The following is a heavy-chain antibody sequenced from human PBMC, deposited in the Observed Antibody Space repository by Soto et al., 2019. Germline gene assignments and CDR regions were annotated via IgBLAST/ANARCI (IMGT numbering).Heavy chain of an antibody. CDR1: GYTFTGYY. V-gene: IGHV1-2*04. CDR3: AREQQLGSYYYYYGMDV. CDR2: INPNSGGT. J-gene: IGHJ6*02. Sequence: ASVQVSCKASGYTFTGYYMHWVRQAPGQGLEWMGWINPNSGGTNYAQKFQGWVTMTRDTSISTAYMELSRLRSDDTAVYYCAREQQLGSYYYYYGMDVWGQGTTVTVSS. D-gene: IGHD6-13*01.